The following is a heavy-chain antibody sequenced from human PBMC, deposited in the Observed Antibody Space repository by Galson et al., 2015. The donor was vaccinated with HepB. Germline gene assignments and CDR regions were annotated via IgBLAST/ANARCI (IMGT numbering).Heavy chain of an antibody. CDR2: INHSGST. V-gene: IGHV4-34*01. D-gene: IGHD2-2*02. CDR1: GGSFSGYY. Sequence: ETLSLTCAVYGGSFSGYYWSWIRQPPGKGLEWIGEINHSGSTNYNPSLKSRVTISVDTSKNQFSLKLSSVTAADTAVYYCARERGDIVVVPAAIRSYYYMDVWGKGTTVTVSS. CDR3: ARERGDIVVVPAAIRSYYYMDV. J-gene: IGHJ6*03.